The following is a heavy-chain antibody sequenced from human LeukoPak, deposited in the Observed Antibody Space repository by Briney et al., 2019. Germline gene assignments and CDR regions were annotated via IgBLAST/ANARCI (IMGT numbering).Heavy chain of an antibody. D-gene: IGHD5-12*01. CDR2: ISSSSAI. Sequence: GGSLRLSCAASGFTFSRYSMNWVRQAPGKGLEWISYISSSSAIYYADSVRGRFTISRDNAKNSLYLQMNSLRDEDTAVYYCATNSADDSVWGQGTLVTVSS. V-gene: IGHV3-48*02. CDR1: GFTFSRYS. CDR3: ATNSADDSV. J-gene: IGHJ4*02.